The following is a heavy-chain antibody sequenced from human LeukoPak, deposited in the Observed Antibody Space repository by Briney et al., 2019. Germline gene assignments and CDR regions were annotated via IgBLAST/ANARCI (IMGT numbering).Heavy chain of an antibody. J-gene: IGHJ6*03. Sequence: PGGYLRLYCAASGFTFSSYSMNWVRQAPGKGLEWVSSISSSSSYIYYADSVKGRFTISRDNAKNSLYLQMSSLRAEDTAVYYCARDPSGGSSSGDMDVWGKGTTVTVSS. CDR1: GFTFSSYS. V-gene: IGHV3-21*01. CDR2: ISSSSSYI. CDR3: ARDPSGGSSSGDMDV. D-gene: IGHD6-6*01.